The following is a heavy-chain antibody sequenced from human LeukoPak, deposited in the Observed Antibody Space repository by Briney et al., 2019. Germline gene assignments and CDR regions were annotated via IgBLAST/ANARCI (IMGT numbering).Heavy chain of an antibody. J-gene: IGHJ3*02. Sequence: GRSLRLSCAASGFTFSSYGMDWVRQAPGKGLEWVAVISYDGSNKYYADSVKGRFTISRDNSKNTLYLQMNSLRAEDTAVYYCARTGIRGAFDIWGQGTMVTVSS. CDR1: GFTFSSYG. V-gene: IGHV3-30*03. D-gene: IGHD3-10*01. CDR3: ARTGIRGAFDI. CDR2: ISYDGSNK.